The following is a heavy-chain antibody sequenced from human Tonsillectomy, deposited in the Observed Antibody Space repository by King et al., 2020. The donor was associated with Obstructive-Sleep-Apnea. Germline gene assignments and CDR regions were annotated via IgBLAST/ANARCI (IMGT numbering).Heavy chain of an antibody. CDR3: ARDWELLYYFDY. CDR2: IYYSGST. Sequence: QVQLQESGPGLVKPSETLSLTCTVSSAYISSSSFYWGWIRQPPGKGLEWIGSIYYSGSTYYNPSLESRVTISVDTSKNQFSLKLNSVTAADTAVYYCARDWELLYYFDYWGQGTLVTVSS. D-gene: IGHD2-15*01. J-gene: IGHJ4*02. CDR1: SAYISSSSFY. V-gene: IGHV4-39*07.